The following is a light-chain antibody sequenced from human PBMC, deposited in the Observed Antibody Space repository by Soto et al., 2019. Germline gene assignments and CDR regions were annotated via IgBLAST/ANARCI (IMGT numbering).Light chain of an antibody. CDR3: QQYGSSSPWT. J-gene: IGKJ1*01. V-gene: IGKV1-5*03. CDR1: QSISSW. Sequence: DIQMTQSPSTLSASVGDRVTITSRASQSISSWLAWYQQKPGKAPKLLIYKASSLETGVLSRFSGSGSGTEFTLIISSLQPDDFASYYCQQYGSSSPWTFGHGTKVEIK. CDR2: KAS.